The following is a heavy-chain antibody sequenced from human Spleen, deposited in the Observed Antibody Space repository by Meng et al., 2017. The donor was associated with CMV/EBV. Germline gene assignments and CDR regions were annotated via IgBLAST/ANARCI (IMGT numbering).Heavy chain of an antibody. CDR3: ARSAIFQYCSSTSCYRLSGGWVDY. V-gene: IGHV4-38-2*02. CDR1: GYSISSGYY. D-gene: IGHD2-2*02. J-gene: IGHJ4*01. Sequence: GSLRLSCTVSGYSISSGYYWGWIRQPPGKGLEWIGSIYHSGSTYYNPSLKSRVTISVDTSKNQFSLKLSSVTAADTAVYYCARSAIFQYCSSTSCYRLSGGWVDYWGQERWSPSPQ. CDR2: IYHSGST.